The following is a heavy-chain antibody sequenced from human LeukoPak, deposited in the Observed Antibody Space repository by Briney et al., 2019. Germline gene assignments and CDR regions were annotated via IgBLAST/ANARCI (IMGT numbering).Heavy chain of an antibody. Sequence: GGSLRLSCAASGFTFSSYGIHRVRQAPGKGLEWVAVISYDGSNKYYADSVKGRFTVSRDNSKNTLYLQMNSLRAEDTAVYYCAKAVETYYYDSSGLDYWGQGTLVTVSS. CDR2: ISYDGSNK. CDR3: AKAVETYYYDSSGLDY. J-gene: IGHJ4*02. V-gene: IGHV3-30*18. D-gene: IGHD3-22*01. CDR1: GFTFSSYG.